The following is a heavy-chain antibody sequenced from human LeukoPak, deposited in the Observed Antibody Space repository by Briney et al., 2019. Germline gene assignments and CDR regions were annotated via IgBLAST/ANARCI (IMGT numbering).Heavy chain of an antibody. CDR3: ASLSGGYFATPRGSGMDV. CDR1: GGTFSSYA. Sequence: ASVKVSCKASGGTFSSYAISWVRQAPGQGLEWMGGIIPIFGTANYAQKFQGRVTITADESTSTAYMELSSLRSEDTAVYYCASLSGGYFATPRGSGMDVWGQGTTVTVSS. D-gene: IGHD1-26*01. V-gene: IGHV1-69*13. CDR2: IIPIFGTA. J-gene: IGHJ6*02.